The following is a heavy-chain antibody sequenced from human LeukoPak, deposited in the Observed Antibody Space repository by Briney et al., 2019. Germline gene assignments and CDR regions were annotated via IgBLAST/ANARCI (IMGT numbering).Heavy chain of an antibody. Sequence: GRSLRLSCAASGFTFSSYAMHWVRQAPGKGLEWVAVILYDGSNKYYVDSVKGRFTISRDNSKNTLYLQMNSLRAEDTAVYYCARVYCSSTSCHEPFDYWGQGTLVTVSS. CDR2: ILYDGSNK. D-gene: IGHD2-2*01. V-gene: IGHV3-30-3*01. CDR3: ARVYCSSTSCHEPFDY. J-gene: IGHJ4*02. CDR1: GFTFSSYA.